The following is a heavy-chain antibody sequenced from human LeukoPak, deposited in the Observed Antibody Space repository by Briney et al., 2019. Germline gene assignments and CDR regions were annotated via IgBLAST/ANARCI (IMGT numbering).Heavy chain of an antibody. J-gene: IGHJ6*02. CDR2: IWYDGSNK. V-gene: IGHV3-33*01. CDR1: GFTFSSYG. Sequence: GGSLRLSCAASGFTFSSYGMHWVRQAPGKGLEWVAVIWYDGSNKYYADSVKGRFTISRDNSKNTLYLQMNSLRAEDTAVYYCAREEIGYSSSWYSLDYYGMDVWGQGTTVTVSS. CDR3: AREEIGYSSSWYSLDYYGMDV. D-gene: IGHD6-13*01.